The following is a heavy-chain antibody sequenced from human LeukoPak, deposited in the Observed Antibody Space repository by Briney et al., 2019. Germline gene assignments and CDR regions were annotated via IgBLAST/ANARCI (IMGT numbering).Heavy chain of an antibody. D-gene: IGHD5-24*01. CDR2: IYYSGST. CDR3: ARATRGYNYWIDY. J-gene: IGHJ4*02. CDR1: GGSISSYY. Sequence: PSETLSLTCTVSGGSISSYYWSWIRQPPGKGLEWIGYIYYSGSTNYNPSLKSRVTISVDTSKNQFSLKLSSVTAADTAVYYCARATRGYNYWIDYWGQGTLVTVSS. V-gene: IGHV4-59*12.